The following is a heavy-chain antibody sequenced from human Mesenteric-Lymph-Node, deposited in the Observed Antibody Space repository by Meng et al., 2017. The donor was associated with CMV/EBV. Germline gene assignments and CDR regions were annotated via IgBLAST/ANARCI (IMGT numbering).Heavy chain of an antibody. J-gene: IGHJ4*02. D-gene: IGHD6-19*01. CDR2: IKQDGSEK. CDR1: EFAFSSYW. CDR3: ARAYSSGWYWKFDY. V-gene: IGHV3-7*04. Sequence: ASEFAFSSYWMSWVRQAPGKGLEWVANIKQDGSEKYYVDSVKGRFTISRDNAKNSLYLKMNSLRAEDTAVYYCARAYSSGWYWKFDYWGQGTLVTVSS.